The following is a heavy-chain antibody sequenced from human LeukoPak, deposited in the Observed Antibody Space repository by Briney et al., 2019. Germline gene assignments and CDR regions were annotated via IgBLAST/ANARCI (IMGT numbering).Heavy chain of an antibody. D-gene: IGHD3-3*01. Sequence: PSDPLSLTCTVSGGSISSRSYYWGRIRQPPGKGLEWIGSIYYSESNSYHPSLKSRVTISEDTSKNHFSLKLSSVTAADTAVYYCARAPKWIDFWSGLSASYFDYWGQGTLVTVST. CDR1: GGSISSRSYY. V-gene: IGHV4-39*02. J-gene: IGHJ4*02. CDR3: ARAPKWIDFWSGLSASYFDY. CDR2: IYYSESN.